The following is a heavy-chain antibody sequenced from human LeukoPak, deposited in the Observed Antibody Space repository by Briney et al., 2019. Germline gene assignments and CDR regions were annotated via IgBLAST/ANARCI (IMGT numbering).Heavy chain of an antibody. Sequence: GGSLRLSCAASGFSFSSYAMSWVRQAPGKGLGWVSAISGSGGSTYYADSVKGRFTISRDNSKNTLYLQMNSLRAEDTAVYYCAKSTYPGIAAAAPNWFDPWGQGTLVTVSS. D-gene: IGHD6-13*01. CDR3: AKSTYPGIAAAAPNWFDP. CDR1: GFSFSSYA. J-gene: IGHJ5*02. V-gene: IGHV3-23*01. CDR2: ISGSGGST.